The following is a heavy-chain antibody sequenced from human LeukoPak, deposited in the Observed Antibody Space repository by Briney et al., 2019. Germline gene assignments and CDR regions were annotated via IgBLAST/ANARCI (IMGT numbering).Heavy chain of an antibody. V-gene: IGHV1-46*01. J-gene: IGHJ6*03. CDR1: GYTFTSYY. CDR3: ATAGTLTGYSIPSYYYFYMDV. Sequence: ASVKVSCKASGYTFTSYYMHWVRQAPGQGLEWMGIINPSGGSTIYAQKFQGRVTMTEDTSTDTAYMELSSLRSEDSAVYYCATAGTLTGYSIPSYYYFYMDVWGKGTTVTISS. D-gene: IGHD3-9*01. CDR2: INPSGGST.